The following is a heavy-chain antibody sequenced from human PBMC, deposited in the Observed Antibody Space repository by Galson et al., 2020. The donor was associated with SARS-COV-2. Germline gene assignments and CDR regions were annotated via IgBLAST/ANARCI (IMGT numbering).Heavy chain of an antibody. CDR1: GFTFNNCP. CDR3: AKEVPMTGRTDEYFQH. CDR2: IRGSGYTT. Sequence: SCAASGFTFNNCPMSRVRQAPGQGLEGVPEIRGSGYTTYHADSAKARFTISRDTSKNTLYLQMNSLVAEDTAIHYCAKEVPMTGRTDEYFQHWGQGTMVTVSS. V-gene: IGHV3-23*01. J-gene: IGHJ1*01. D-gene: IGHD3-9*01.